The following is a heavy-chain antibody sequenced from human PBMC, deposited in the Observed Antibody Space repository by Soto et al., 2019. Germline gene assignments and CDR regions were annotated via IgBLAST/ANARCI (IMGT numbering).Heavy chain of an antibody. CDR2: INAGNGKT. V-gene: IGHV1-3*01. Sequence: AASVKVSCKASGYTFTTYAMHWVRQAPGQRLEWMGWINAGNGKTKYSQKFQGRVTITRDTSATTVYMELSSLRSEDTAVYYCARAGDDCSTTNCYMIDYWGQGTLVTVSS. J-gene: IGHJ4*02. CDR3: ARAGDDCSTTNCYMIDY. CDR1: GYTFTTYA. D-gene: IGHD2-2*02.